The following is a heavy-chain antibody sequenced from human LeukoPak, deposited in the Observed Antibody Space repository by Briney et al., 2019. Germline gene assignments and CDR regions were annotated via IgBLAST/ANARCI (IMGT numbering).Heavy chain of an antibody. D-gene: IGHD6-6*01. CDR3: ARDLQYSSSSGIGAFDI. CDR2: IIPIFGTA. CDR1: GGTFSSYA. V-gene: IGHV1-69*01. Sequence: ASVKVSCKASGGTFSSYAISWVRQAPGQGLEWRGGIIPIFGTANYAQKFQGRVTITADESTSTAYMELSSLRSEDTAVYYCARDLQYSSSSGIGAFDIWGQGTMVTVSS. J-gene: IGHJ3*02.